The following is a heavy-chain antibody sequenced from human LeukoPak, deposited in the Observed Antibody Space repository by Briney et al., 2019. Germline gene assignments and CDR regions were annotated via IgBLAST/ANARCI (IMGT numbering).Heavy chain of an antibody. CDR2: INRDGSAS. V-gene: IGHV3-7*01. CDR3: VGHNY. Sequence: GGSLRLSCAASGFTLSAFWMHWVRQAPGKGLEWVANINRDGSASYYVDSVRGRFTISRDNAKNSLFLRMNSLRAEDTAVYYCVGHNYWGQGTLVTVSS. D-gene: IGHD3-16*01. J-gene: IGHJ4*02. CDR1: GFTLSAFW.